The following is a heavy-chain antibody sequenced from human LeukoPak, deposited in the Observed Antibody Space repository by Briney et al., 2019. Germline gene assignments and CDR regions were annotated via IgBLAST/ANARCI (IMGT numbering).Heavy chain of an antibody. V-gene: IGHV3-66*04. CDR1: GFTVSSNY. J-gene: IGHJ4*02. Sequence: GGSLRLSCAASGFTVSSNYMNWVRRAPGKGLEWVSMIYPNGNTFYTDSVKGRFTISRDNSKNTLDLQMNSLRAEDTAVYYCARRGHGYGSPFDYWGQGTLVTVSS. CDR2: IYPNGNT. CDR3: ARRGHGYGSPFDY. D-gene: IGHD5-18*01.